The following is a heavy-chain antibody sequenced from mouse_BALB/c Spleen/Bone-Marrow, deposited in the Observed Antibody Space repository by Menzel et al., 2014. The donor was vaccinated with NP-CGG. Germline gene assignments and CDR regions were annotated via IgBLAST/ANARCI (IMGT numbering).Heavy chain of an antibody. V-gene: IGHV5-4*02. CDR2: ISDGGSYT. Sequence: EVQRVESGGGLVKPGGSLKLSCAASGFTFSDYYMYWVRQTPEKRLEWVATISDGGSYTYYPDSVKGRFTISRDNAKNNLYLQMSSLKSEDTAMYYCARALRPHYYAMDYWGQGTSVTVSS. J-gene: IGHJ4*01. CDR3: ARALRPHYYAMDY. D-gene: IGHD1-2*01. CDR1: GFTFSDYY.